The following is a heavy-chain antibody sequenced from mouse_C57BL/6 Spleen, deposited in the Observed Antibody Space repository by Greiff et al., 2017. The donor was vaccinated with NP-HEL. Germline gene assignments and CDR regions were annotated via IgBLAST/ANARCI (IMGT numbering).Heavy chain of an antibody. Sequence: EVQRVESGGGLVKPGGSLKLSCAASGFTFSSYAMSWVRQTPEKRLEWVATISDGGSYTYYPDNVKGRFTISRDNAKNNLYLQMSHLKSEDTAMYYCARPYYGSSYSMDYWGQGTSVTVSS. CDR2: ISDGGSYT. D-gene: IGHD1-1*01. V-gene: IGHV5-4*01. CDR1: GFTFSSYA. CDR3: ARPYYGSSYSMDY. J-gene: IGHJ4*01.